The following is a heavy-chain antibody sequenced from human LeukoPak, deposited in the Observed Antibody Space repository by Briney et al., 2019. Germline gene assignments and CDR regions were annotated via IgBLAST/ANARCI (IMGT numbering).Heavy chain of an antibody. D-gene: IGHD1-26*01. V-gene: IGHV3-21*01. J-gene: IGHJ6*03. CDR3: ARDPYSGSYGDYYYYYMDV. CDR1: GFTFSNYN. CDR2: ITSTSSYI. Sequence: GGSLRLSCAASGFTFSNYNMNWVRQAPGKGLEWVTSITSTSSYIYYADSVKGRFTISRDNAENSLYLQMNSLRAEDTAVYYCARDPYSGSYGDYYYYYMDVWGKGTTVTISS.